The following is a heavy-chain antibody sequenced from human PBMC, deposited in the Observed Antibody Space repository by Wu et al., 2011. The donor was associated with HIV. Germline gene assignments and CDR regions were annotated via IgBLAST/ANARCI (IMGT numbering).Heavy chain of an antibody. V-gene: IGHV1-69*19. CDR1: GGTFRRYA. J-gene: IGHJ4*02. D-gene: IGHD5-12*01. Sequence: QVQLVQSGAEVKTPGSSVKVSCKASGGTFRRYAISWVRQAPGQGLEWLGRIILIFGTANYAQKFQGRVTITADESTSTAYMELSGLRSEDTAVYYCTREVVATYYFDYWGQGTLVTVSS. CDR2: IILIFGTA. CDR3: TREVVATYYFDY.